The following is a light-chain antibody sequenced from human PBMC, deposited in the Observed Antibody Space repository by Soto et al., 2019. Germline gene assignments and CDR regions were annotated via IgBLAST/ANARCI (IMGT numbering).Light chain of an antibody. CDR1: SSNIGADND. J-gene: IGLJ2*01. Sequence: QSVLTQPPSVSGAPGQRVTISCTGSSSNIGADNDVYWYQKPPGTAPKLLIYDNSNRPSGVPDRFSGSKSGTSASLAISGLQAEDEADYYCRSYDSSLSAVVFGGGTKLTVL. V-gene: IGLV1-40*01. CDR3: RSYDSSLSAVV. CDR2: DNS.